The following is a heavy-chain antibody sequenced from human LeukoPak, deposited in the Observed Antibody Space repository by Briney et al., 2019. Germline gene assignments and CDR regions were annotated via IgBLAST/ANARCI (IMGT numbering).Heavy chain of an antibody. CDR1: GXSFTSYS. Sequence: GESLKISCKGSGXSFTSYSIGWVRQMPGKGLEWMGIIYPGDSDTRYSPSFQGQVTISADKSISTAYLQWSSLKASDTAMYYCVRHVDFYGPIDNWGQGTLVTVSS. V-gene: IGHV5-51*01. CDR3: VRHVDFYGPIDN. D-gene: IGHD2/OR15-2a*01. CDR2: IYPGDSDT. J-gene: IGHJ4*02.